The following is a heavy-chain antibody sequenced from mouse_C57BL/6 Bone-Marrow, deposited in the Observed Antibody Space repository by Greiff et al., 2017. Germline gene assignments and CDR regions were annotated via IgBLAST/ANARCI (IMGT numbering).Heavy chain of an antibody. CDR2: IWRGGST. CDR3: AKRDTKGYYAMDD. D-gene: IGHD3-2*01. CDR1: GFSLTSYG. Sequence: VQVVESGPGLVQPSQSLSITCTVSGFSLTSYGVHWVRQSPGKGLAWLGVIWRGGSTDYNAAFMSRLSITKDNSKSQVFFKMNSLQADDTAIYYCAKRDTKGYYAMDDWGQGTSGTVSS. J-gene: IGHJ4*01. V-gene: IGHV2-5*01.